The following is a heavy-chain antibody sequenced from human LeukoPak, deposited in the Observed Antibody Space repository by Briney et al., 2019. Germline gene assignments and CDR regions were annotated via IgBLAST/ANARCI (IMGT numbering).Heavy chain of an antibody. J-gene: IGHJ4*02. V-gene: IGHV3-21*01. CDR2: ISSSSSYI. D-gene: IGHD5-18*01. CDR3: ARAPYSYDTFDY. Sequence: GGSLRLSCAASGFTFSSYSMNWVRQAPGKGLEWVSSISSSSSYIYYADSVKGRFTISRDNAKNSLYLQMNSLGAEDTAVYYCARAPYSYDTFDYWGQGTLVTVSS. CDR1: GFTFSSYS.